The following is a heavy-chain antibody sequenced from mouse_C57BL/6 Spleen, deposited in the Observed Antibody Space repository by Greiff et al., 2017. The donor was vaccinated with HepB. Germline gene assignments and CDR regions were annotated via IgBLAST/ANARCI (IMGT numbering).Heavy chain of an antibody. Sequence: VQLQQSGAELAKPGASVKLSCKASGYTFTSYWMHWVKQRPGQGLEWIGYINPSSGYTKYNQKFKDKATLTADKSSSTAYMQLTSLTYEDSAVYYGARSIYYDYAWFAYWGQGTLVTVSA. CDR3: ARSIYYDYAWFAY. CDR1: GYTFTSYW. D-gene: IGHD2-4*01. CDR2: INPSSGYT. V-gene: IGHV1-7*01. J-gene: IGHJ3*01.